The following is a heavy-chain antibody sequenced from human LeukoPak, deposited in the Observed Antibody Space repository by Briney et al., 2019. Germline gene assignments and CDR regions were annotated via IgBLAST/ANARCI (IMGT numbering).Heavy chain of an antibody. CDR1: GYSISSGYY. J-gene: IGHJ4*02. Sequence: PSETLSLTCTISGYSISSGYYWGWIRQPPGKELEWIGSIYHSGSTYYNPSLKSRVTISVDTSKNQFSLKLCSVTAADTAVYYCARGAGYSGYDLPLIYFDYWGQGTLVTVSS. CDR3: ARGAGYSGYDLPLIYFDY. V-gene: IGHV4-38-2*02. D-gene: IGHD5-12*01. CDR2: IYHSGST.